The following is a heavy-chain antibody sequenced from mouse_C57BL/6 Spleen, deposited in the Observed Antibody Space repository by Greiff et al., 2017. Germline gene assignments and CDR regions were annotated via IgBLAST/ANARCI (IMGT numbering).Heavy chain of an antibody. J-gene: IGHJ3*01. V-gene: IGHV7-3*01. D-gene: IGHD1-1*01. CDR2: IRNKANGYTT. CDR3: ASYYYGSSYESY. Sequence: EVKLVESGGGLVQPGGSLSLSCAASGFTFTDYYMSWVRQPPGKALEWLGFIRNKANGYTTEYSASVKGRFTISRDNSQSILYLQMNALRAEDSATYYCASYYYGSSYESYWGQGTLVTVSA. CDR1: GFTFTDYY.